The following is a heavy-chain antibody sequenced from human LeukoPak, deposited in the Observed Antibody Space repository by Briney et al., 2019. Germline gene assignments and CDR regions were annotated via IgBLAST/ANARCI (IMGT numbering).Heavy chain of an antibody. Sequence: PGGSLRLSCEASGFIFISYWMSWVRQAPGEGLQWVANINQDGSQKYYVDSVKGRFTISRDNAKKSLYLQMNSLRAEDTAVYYCAKDPVGATGGYFQHWGQGTLVTVSS. J-gene: IGHJ1*01. CDR2: INQDGSQK. CDR1: GFIFISYW. CDR3: AKDPVGATGGYFQH. D-gene: IGHD1-26*01. V-gene: IGHV3-7*01.